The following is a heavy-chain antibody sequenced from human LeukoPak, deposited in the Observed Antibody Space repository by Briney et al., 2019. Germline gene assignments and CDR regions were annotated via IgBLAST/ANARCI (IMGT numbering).Heavy chain of an antibody. V-gene: IGHV3-23*01. CDR2: ISGSGGST. D-gene: IGHD1-26*01. Sequence: PGGSLRLSCEASGFTFSSYAMSWVRQAPGKGLEWVSAISGSGGSTYYADSVKGRFTISRDNSKNTLYLQMNSLRAEDTAVYYCAKSYSGSYWFDAFDIWGQGTMVTVSS. J-gene: IGHJ3*02. CDR3: AKSYSGSYWFDAFDI. CDR1: GFTFSSYA.